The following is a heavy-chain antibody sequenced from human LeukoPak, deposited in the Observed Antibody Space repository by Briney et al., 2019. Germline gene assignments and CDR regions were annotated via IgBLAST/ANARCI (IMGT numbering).Heavy chain of an antibody. CDR3: ARYGVSSSTSYIDF. CDR2: ITGDSAYI. D-gene: IGHD2-2*01. J-gene: IGHJ4*02. Sequence: PGGSLRLSCAASGFTFNTYAMNWVRQAPGEGLKWVSCITGDSAYIYYADSVKGRSTISRDNAKNSLYLQMNSLRAEDTAVYYCARYGVSSSTSYIDFWGQGTLVTVSS. V-gene: IGHV3-21*01. CDR1: GFTFNTYA.